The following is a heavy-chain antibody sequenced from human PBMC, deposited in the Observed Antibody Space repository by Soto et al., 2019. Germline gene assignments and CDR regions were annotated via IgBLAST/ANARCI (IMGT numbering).Heavy chain of an antibody. Sequence: QVQLVESGGGVVQPGRSLRLSCAASGFTFSSYAMHWVRQAPGKGLEWVAVISYDGSNKYYADSVKGRFTISRDNSKNTXYXXMNSLRAEDTAVYYCARDNYDAVTTENYYYYGMDVWGQGTTVTVSS. CDR2: ISYDGSNK. J-gene: IGHJ6*02. D-gene: IGHD4-4*01. CDR3: ARDNYDAVTTENYYYYGMDV. V-gene: IGHV3-30-3*01. CDR1: GFTFSSYA.